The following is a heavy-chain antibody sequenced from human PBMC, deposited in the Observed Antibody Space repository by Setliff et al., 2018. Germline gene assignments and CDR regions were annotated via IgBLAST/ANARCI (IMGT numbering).Heavy chain of an antibody. CDR1: GGSISSYY. J-gene: IGHJ3*02. Sequence: SETLSLTCTVSGGSISSYYWSWTRQPPGKGLEWIGYIYYSGSTNYNPSLKSRVTISVDTSKNQFSLKLSSVTAADTAVYYCARAGLGYSSGWYGHDAFDIWGQGTMVTVSS. D-gene: IGHD6-19*01. CDR3: ARAGLGYSSGWYGHDAFDI. V-gene: IGHV4-59*01. CDR2: IYYSGST.